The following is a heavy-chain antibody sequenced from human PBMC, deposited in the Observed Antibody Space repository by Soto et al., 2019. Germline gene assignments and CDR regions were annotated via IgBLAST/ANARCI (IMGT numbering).Heavy chain of an antibody. CDR1: GGSVRSDSFY. D-gene: IGHD1-1*01. CDR3: ARDRGRGVVGLQLAPYGMDV. V-gene: IGHV4-61*01. CDR2: IYHSGST. Sequence: SETLSLTCTVSGGSVRSDSFYWSWIRQPPGKGLEWIAFIYHSGSTNYNPSLNSRVTISVDTSKNQFPLKLSSVTAADTAVYYCARDRGRGVVGLQLAPYGMDVWGQGTTVTVSS. J-gene: IGHJ6*02.